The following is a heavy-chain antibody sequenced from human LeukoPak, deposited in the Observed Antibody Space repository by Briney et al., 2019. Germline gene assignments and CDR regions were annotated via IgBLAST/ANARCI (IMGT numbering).Heavy chain of an antibody. CDR1: GGSIGSGDYY. V-gene: IGHV4-30-4*01. CDR3: ARVTAYGGLWY. D-gene: IGHD4-23*01. Sequence: SETLSLTCTVSGGSIGSGDYYWSWLRQPPGKGLEWLGYIYYSGSTYYNPSLKSRVTISVDTSKNQFSLKLSSVTAADTAVYYCARVTAYGGLWYWGQGTLVTVSS. CDR2: IYYSGST. J-gene: IGHJ4*02.